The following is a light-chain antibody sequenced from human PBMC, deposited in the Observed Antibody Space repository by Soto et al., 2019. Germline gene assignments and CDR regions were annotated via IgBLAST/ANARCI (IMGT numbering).Light chain of an antibody. Sequence: SYELTQPPSVSVAPGKTARITCGGNSIGSQIVHWYQQRPGQAPVLVIYFDRDRPSGIPERFSGSKSGNTATLTISRVEAGDEADYHCQVWDTDGDHVVFGGGTQLTVL. CDR1: SIGSQI. CDR3: QVWDTDGDHVV. V-gene: IGLV3-21*04. J-gene: IGLJ2*01. CDR2: FDR.